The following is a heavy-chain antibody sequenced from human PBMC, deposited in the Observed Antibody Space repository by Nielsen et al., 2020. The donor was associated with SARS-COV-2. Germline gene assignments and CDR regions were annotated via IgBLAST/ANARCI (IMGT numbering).Heavy chain of an antibody. CDR3: ATIDAPTGLPEGY. J-gene: IGHJ4*02. D-gene: IGHD4-17*01. CDR2: FDPEDGET. V-gene: IGHV1-24*01. Sequence: WVRQAPGQGLEWMGGFDPEDGETIYAQKFQGRVTMTEDTSTDTAYMELSSLRSEDTAVYYCATIDAPTGLPEGYWGQGTLVTVSS.